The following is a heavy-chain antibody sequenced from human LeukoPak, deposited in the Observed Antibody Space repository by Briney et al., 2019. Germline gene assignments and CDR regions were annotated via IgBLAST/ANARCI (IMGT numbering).Heavy chain of an antibody. CDR3: ARGALIVVVPAAEPNDAFDI. J-gene: IGHJ3*02. Sequence: PSETLSLTCTVSGDSMSTSYWSWIRQPLGKGLEWIGYFYHSGTDYNPSLKSRVTISVDTSKNQFSLKLSSVTAADTAVYYCARGALIVVVPAAEPNDAFDIWGQGTMVTVSS. D-gene: IGHD2-2*01. V-gene: IGHV4-59*12. CDR1: GDSMSTSY. CDR2: FYHSGT.